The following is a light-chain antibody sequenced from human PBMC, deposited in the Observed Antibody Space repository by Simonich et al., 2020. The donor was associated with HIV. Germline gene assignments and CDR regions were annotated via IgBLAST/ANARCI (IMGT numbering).Light chain of an antibody. CDR3: MQALQNPYT. V-gene: IGKV2-28*01. CDR1: QSLLHSNGYNY. Sequence: DIVMTQSPLSLPVTPGEPASFSCRSSQSLLHSNGYNYLDWYLQKPGQSPQLLIYLGSNRASGVPDRFSGSGSGTDFTLKIGRVEAEDVGVYYCMQALQNPYTFGQGTKLEIK. J-gene: IGKJ2*01. CDR2: LGS.